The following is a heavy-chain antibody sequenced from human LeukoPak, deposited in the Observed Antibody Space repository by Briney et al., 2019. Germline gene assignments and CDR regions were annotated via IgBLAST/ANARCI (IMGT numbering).Heavy chain of an antibody. Sequence: GGSLRLSCAASGFTFSSYAMSWVRQAPGKGLEWVSAISGSGGNTYYADSVKGRFTLSRDNSKNTLYLQMNSLRAEDTAVYYCAKGLRYCSGVTCYKDNYWGQGTLVTVSS. CDR1: GFTFSSYA. CDR3: AKGLRYCSGVTCYKDNY. D-gene: IGHD2-15*01. CDR2: ISGSGGNT. J-gene: IGHJ4*02. V-gene: IGHV3-23*01.